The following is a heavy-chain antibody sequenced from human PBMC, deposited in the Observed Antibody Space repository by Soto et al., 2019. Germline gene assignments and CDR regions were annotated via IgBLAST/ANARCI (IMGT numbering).Heavy chain of an antibody. CDR2: ISGSGGST. CDR3: AKDWTSI. Sequence: EVQLLESGGGLVQPGGSLRISCAASGFTFSIYSMTWVRQAPGKGLEWVSTISGSGGSTYYTDSVKGRFTISRDNSKNTLILQLNSLRAEDTAVYYCAKDWTSIWGQGTMVTVSS. V-gene: IGHV3-23*01. D-gene: IGHD3-3*01. J-gene: IGHJ3*02. CDR1: GFTFSIYS.